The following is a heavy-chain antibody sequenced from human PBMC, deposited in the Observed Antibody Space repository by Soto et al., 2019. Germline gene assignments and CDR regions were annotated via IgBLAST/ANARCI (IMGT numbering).Heavy chain of an antibody. V-gene: IGHV3-30-3*01. D-gene: IGHD4-17*01. Sequence: QVQLVESGGGVVQPGRSLRLSCAASGFTFSSYSMHWVRQAPGKGLEWVAVISYYGSNKYYADSVKGRFTISRDNSKNTLYLQMNSLRAEDKAVYYCACYTVTRHRNARYYYGMDVWGQGNTVTVSS. CDR3: ACYTVTRHRNARYYYGMDV. J-gene: IGHJ6*02. CDR2: ISYYGSNK. CDR1: GFTFSSYS.